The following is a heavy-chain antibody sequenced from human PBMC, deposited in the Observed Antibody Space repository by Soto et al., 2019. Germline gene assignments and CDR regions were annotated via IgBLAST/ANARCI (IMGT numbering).Heavy chain of an antibody. CDR3: ARGREQLVPSYYYGMDV. Sequence: ASVKVSCKASGYTFTGYYMHWVRQAPGQGLEWMGWINPNSGGTNYAQKFQGRVTMTRDTSISTAYMELSRLRSDDTVVYYCARGREQLVPSYYYGMDVWGQGTTVTVSS. CDR2: INPNSGGT. D-gene: IGHD6-6*01. CDR1: GYTFTGYY. V-gene: IGHV1-2*02. J-gene: IGHJ6*02.